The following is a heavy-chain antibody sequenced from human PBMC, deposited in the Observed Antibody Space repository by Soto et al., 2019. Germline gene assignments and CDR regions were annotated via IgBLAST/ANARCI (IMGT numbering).Heavy chain of an antibody. Sequence: QVQLVQSGAEVKKPGSSVKVSCKASGGTFGSYAISWVRQAPGQGLEWMGGIIPIPGTANYAQQFQGRVTSAADESTSTAYMELSSLRSEDTAVYYCARSQGSSTSLEIYYYYYYGMDVWGQGTTVTVSS. CDR1: GGTFGSYA. CDR2: IIPIPGTA. V-gene: IGHV1-69*01. D-gene: IGHD2-2*01. CDR3: ARSQGSSTSLEIYYYYYYGMDV. J-gene: IGHJ6*02.